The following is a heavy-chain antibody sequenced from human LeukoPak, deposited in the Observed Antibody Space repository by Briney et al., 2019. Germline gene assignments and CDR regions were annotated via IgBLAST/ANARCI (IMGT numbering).Heavy chain of an antibody. Sequence: SETLSLTCTVSGGSISSSSYYWGWIRQPPGKGLEWIGSIYYSGSTYYNPSLKSRVTISVDTSKNQFSLKLSSVTAADTAVYYCARLGQWPDIDYWGQGTLVTVSS. V-gene: IGHV4-39*01. CDR3: ARLGQWPDIDY. CDR2: IYYSGST. J-gene: IGHJ4*02. CDR1: GGSISSSSYY. D-gene: IGHD6-19*01.